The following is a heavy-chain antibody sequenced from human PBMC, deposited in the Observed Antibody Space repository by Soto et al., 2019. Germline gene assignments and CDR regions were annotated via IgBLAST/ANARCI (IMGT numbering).Heavy chain of an antibody. Sequence: PSETLSLTCTVSGGPISSGGYYRSWIRQHPGKGLEWIGYIYSSGTTYYNPSLKSRITISFDTPKNQFSLKLSSVTAADTAVYYCAGGDSGYYFDYWGQGALVTVSS. J-gene: IGHJ4*02. CDR1: GGPISSGGYY. D-gene: IGHD2-21*02. CDR3: AGGDSGYYFDY. CDR2: IYSSGTT. V-gene: IGHV4-31*02.